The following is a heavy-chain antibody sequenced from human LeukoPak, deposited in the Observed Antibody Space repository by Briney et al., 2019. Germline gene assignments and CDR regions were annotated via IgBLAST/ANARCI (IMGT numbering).Heavy chain of an antibody. D-gene: IGHD2-2*01. V-gene: IGHV3-30-3*01. CDR2: ISYDGSNK. CDR1: GFTFSSYA. J-gene: IGHJ6*02. CDR3: AREGIVVVPASYYYGMDV. Sequence: PGGSLRLSCAASGFTFSSYAMHWVRQAPGKGLEWVAFISYDGSNKYYADSVKGRFTISRDNSKNTLYLQMNSLRAEDTAVYYCAREGIVVVPASYYYGMDVWGQGTTVTVSS.